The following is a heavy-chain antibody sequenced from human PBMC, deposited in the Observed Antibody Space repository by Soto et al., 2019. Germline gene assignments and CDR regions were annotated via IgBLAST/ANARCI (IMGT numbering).Heavy chain of an antibody. D-gene: IGHD2-15*01. J-gene: IGHJ4*02. CDR2: ISGSGGST. Sequence: EVQLLESGGGLVQPGGSLRLSCAASGFTFSSYAMSWVRQAPGKGLEWVSAISGSGGSTYYADSVKGRFTISRDNSKNPLYLQMNSLRAEDTAVYYCAKLKAATSLFEYWGQGTLVTVSS. CDR3: AKLKAATSLFEY. CDR1: GFTFSSYA. V-gene: IGHV3-23*01.